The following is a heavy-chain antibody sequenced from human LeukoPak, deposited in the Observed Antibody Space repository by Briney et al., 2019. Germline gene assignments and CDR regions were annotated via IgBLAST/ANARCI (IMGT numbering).Heavy chain of an antibody. V-gene: IGHV3-23*01. Sequence: GGSLRLSCAASDFSFITYAMSRVRQAPGKGLEWVSTISGGGDATYYADSVKGRFTISRDNSKNTLYLQMNSLRVEDTAVYYCARDSSMLRGPLVIYYFDFWGQGTLVTVSS. CDR1: DFSFITYA. D-gene: IGHD3-10*01. J-gene: IGHJ4*02. CDR3: ARDSSMLRGPLVIYYFDF. CDR2: ISGGGDAT.